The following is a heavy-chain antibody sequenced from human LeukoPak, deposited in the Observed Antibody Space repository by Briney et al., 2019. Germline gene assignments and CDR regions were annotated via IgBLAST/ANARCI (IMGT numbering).Heavy chain of an antibody. D-gene: IGHD3-22*01. Sequence: GGSLRLSCAAPGFTFSSYSMNWVRQAPGKGLECVSSISSSSSYIYYADSVKGRFTISRDNAKKSLYLQMNSLRAEDTAVYYCARTYYYDSSGYREDLFDPWGQGTLVTVSS. CDR2: ISSSSSYI. CDR3: ARTYYYDSSGYREDLFDP. CDR1: GFTFSSYS. V-gene: IGHV3-21*01. J-gene: IGHJ5*02.